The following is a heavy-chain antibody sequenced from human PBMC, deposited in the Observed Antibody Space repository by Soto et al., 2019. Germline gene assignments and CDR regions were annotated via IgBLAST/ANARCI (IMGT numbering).Heavy chain of an antibody. CDR1: GFTFSSYG. V-gene: IGHV3-30*03. Sequence: GGSLRLSCAASGFTFSSYGMHWVRQAPGKGLESLVVLSYDGSNKYYAVSVKGRFTISRDNSKNTLYLQMNSLRAEDTAVYYCARDKRDGSYVIDYYYYGMDVWGQGTTVTVSS. CDR2: LSYDGSNK. CDR3: ARDKRDGSYVIDYYYYGMDV. J-gene: IGHJ6*02. D-gene: IGHD1-26*01.